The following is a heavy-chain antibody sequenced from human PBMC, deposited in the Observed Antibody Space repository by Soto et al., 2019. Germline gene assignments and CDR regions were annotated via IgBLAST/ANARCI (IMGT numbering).Heavy chain of an antibody. CDR3: ATSMAAPGNY. Sequence: GSLRISCAASGLSFSSSWMSWVRQAPGKGLEWVANIKQDGSAKYYLDSVKGRFTISRDNAKNLLFLQVNSLRAEDTAMYYCATSMAAPGNYWGQGTLVTVSS. CDR1: GLSFSSSW. CDR2: IKQDGSAK. V-gene: IGHV3-7*01. J-gene: IGHJ4*02. D-gene: IGHD6-6*01.